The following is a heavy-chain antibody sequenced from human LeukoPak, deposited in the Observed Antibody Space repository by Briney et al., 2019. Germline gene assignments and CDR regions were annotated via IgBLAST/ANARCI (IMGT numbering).Heavy chain of an antibody. Sequence: GGSLRLSCAASGFTFSSYGMSWVRQAPGKGLEWVSYISNSGSTIYYADSVKGRFTISRDNAKNSLYLQMNSLRAEDTAVYYCARRFASWGQGTLVTVSS. CDR3: ARRFAS. V-gene: IGHV3-48*01. CDR2: ISNSGSTI. J-gene: IGHJ5*01. CDR1: GFTFSSYG.